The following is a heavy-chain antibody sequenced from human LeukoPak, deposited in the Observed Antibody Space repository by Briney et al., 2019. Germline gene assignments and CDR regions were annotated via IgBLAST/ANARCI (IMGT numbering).Heavy chain of an antibody. CDR1: GYNFTNYW. D-gene: IGHD1-26*01. V-gene: IGHV5-51*01. Sequence: GESLKISCKGSGYNFTNYWIGWVRQMPGKGLECMGIIYLDDSDTRSSPSFQGQVTISADKSISTAYLQWSNLKASDTAMYYCARSYSGTYLKAFDIWGQGTMVTVSS. CDR2: IYLDDSDT. CDR3: ARSYSGTYLKAFDI. J-gene: IGHJ3*02.